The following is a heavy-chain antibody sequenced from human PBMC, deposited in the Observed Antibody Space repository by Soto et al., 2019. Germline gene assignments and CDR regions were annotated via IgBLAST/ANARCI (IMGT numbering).Heavy chain of an antibody. Sequence: PSETLSLTCTVSGGSISSGDYYWSWIRQPPGKGLEWIGYIYYSGSTYYNPSLKSRVTISVDTSKNQFSLKLSSVTAADTAVYYCASPWATTKGMDVWGQGTTVTVSS. J-gene: IGHJ6*02. CDR2: IYYSGST. V-gene: IGHV4-30-4*01. CDR3: ASPWATTKGMDV. CDR1: GGSISSGDYY. D-gene: IGHD1-26*01.